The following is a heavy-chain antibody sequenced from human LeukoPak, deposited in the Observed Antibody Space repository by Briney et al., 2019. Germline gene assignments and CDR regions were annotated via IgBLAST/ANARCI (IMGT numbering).Heavy chain of an antibody. CDR3: CSFYSSSGYRGRYSMDV. Sequence: PSETLSLTCTVSGYSISSGYYWGWIRQPPGKGLEWIGSIYHSGSTYYNPSLKSRVTISVDTSKNQFSLRLNSVTAADTAVYYCCSFYSSSGYRGRYSMDVWGQGTTVTVSS. CDR1: GYSISSGYY. J-gene: IGHJ6*02. CDR2: IYHSGST. V-gene: IGHV4-38-2*02. D-gene: IGHD6-13*01.